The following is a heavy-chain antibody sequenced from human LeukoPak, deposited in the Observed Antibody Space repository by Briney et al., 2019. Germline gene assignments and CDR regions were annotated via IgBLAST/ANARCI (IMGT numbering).Heavy chain of an antibody. CDR1: GGSVSSGSHY. CDR2: IYYTGIT. D-gene: IGHD1-26*01. Sequence: PSETLSLTCTVSGGSVSSGSHYYNWIRQHPGKGLEWIGYIYYTGITSYNPSLKSRVSMSVDTSMNQVSLKLNSLTAADTAVYYCATAVDQNSGSYQLDYWGQGTLVTVSS. CDR3: ATAVDQNSGSYQLDY. V-gene: IGHV4-31*03. J-gene: IGHJ4*02.